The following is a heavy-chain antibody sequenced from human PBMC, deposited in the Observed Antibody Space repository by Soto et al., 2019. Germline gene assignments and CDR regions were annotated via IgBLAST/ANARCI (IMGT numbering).Heavy chain of an antibody. CDR1: GGSISSSSYY. Sequence: SETLSLTCTVSGGSISSSSYYWGWIRQPPGKGLEWIGSIYYSGSTYYNPSLKSRDTKSVDTSKNQFSLKLSSVTAADTAVFYCARQLYCSSTSCYLDPFDPWGQGTLVTVSS. CDR3: ARQLYCSSTSCYLDPFDP. D-gene: IGHD2-2*01. J-gene: IGHJ5*02. CDR2: IYYSGST. V-gene: IGHV4-39*01.